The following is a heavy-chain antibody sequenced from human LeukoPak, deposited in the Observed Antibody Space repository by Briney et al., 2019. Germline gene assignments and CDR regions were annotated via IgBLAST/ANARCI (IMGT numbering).Heavy chain of an antibody. CDR1: GGCFSGYY. D-gene: IGHD3-22*01. J-gene: IGHJ4*02. CDR2: INHSGST. CDR3: ARQDTLGRTLITMIVVGNRNSGFDY. Sequence: SETLSLTCAVYGGCFSGYYWSWIRQPPGKGLEWIGEINHSGSTNYNPSLKSRVTISVDTSKNQFSLKLSSVTAADTAVYYCARQDTLGRTLITMIVVGNRNSGFDYWGQGTLVTVSS. V-gene: IGHV4-34*01.